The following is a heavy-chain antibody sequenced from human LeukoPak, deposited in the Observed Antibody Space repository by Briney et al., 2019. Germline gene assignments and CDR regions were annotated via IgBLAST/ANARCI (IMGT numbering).Heavy chain of an antibody. V-gene: IGHV4-34*01. CDR2: INHSGST. Sequence: SETLSLTCAVYGGSFSGYYGSWIRQPPGKGLEWIGEINHSGSTNYNPSLKRRVTISVDTSKNQFSLKLSSVPAADTAVYYCARGRGRTCTHGVCYSFDYWGQGTPVTVSS. CDR1: GGSFSGYY. J-gene: IGHJ4*02. CDR3: ARGRGRTCTHGVCYSFDY. D-gene: IGHD2-8*01.